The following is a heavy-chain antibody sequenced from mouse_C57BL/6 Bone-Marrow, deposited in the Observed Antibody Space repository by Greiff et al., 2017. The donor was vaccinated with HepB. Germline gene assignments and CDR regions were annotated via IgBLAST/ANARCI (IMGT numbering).Heavy chain of an antibody. D-gene: IGHD3-2*02. V-gene: IGHV2-2*01. J-gene: IGHJ3*01. CDR3: ARGDSSGYGVWFAY. CDR1: GFSLTSYG. CDR2: LWSGGST. Sequence: QVQLKESGPGLVQPSQSLSITCTVSGFSLTSYGVHWVRQSPGKGLEWLGVLWSGGSTNYNAAFISRLSISKDNSKSQVFFKMNSLQADETAIYYCARGDSSGYGVWFAYWGQGTLVTVSA.